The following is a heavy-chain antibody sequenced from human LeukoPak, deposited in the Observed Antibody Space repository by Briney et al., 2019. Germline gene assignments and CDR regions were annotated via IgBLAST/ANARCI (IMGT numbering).Heavy chain of an antibody. CDR2: INTDGSTT. D-gene: IGHD3-3*01. V-gene: IGHV3-74*01. J-gene: IGHJ4*02. CDR1: GFTFSSHW. CDR3: ARVYTFGPDY. Sequence: PGGSLRLSCAASGFTFSSHWMHWVRQAPGKGLVWVSRINTDGSTTSYADSVKGRFTISRDNAKNTLYLQMNSLRAEDTAVYYCARVYTFGPDYRGQGTLVTVSS.